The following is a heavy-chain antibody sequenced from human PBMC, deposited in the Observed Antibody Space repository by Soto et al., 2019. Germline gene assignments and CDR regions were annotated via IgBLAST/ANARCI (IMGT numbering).Heavy chain of an antibody. V-gene: IGHV4-30-4*01. J-gene: IGHJ4*02. CDR1: GGSINNNGYF. D-gene: IGHD1-26*01. Sequence: VQLQESGPGVVEPSQTLSLTCTVSGGSINNNGYFWSWISQPTGSGLEWIGHIYNSGSTYSIPSLTSRLTISVDTSKSQFSLKLSSVTAADTAVYYCARGPSGDKVDYCGQGTLVTVSS. CDR2: IYNSGST. CDR3: ARGPSGDKVDY.